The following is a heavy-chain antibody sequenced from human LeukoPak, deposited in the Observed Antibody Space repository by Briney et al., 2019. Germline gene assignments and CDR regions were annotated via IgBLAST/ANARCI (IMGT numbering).Heavy chain of an antibody. CDR3: ARRAGGYSHPYDY. CDR2: ISSSGSTI. D-gene: IGHD4-23*01. Sequence: PGGSLRLSCAASGFTFSSYEMNWVRQAPGKGLEWVSYISSSGSTIYYADSVKGRFTISRGNSKNTLYLQMNSLRAEDTAVYYCARRAGGYSHPYDYWGQGILVTVSS. V-gene: IGHV3-48*03. J-gene: IGHJ4*02. CDR1: GFTFSSYE.